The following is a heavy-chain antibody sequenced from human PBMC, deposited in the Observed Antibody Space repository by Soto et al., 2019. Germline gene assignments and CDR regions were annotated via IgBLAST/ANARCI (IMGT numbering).Heavy chain of an antibody. Sequence: QVQLQQWGAGLLKPSETLSLTCAVYGGSFSGYYWSWIRQPPGKGLEWIGEINHSGSTNYNPSLKRRVTRSGDTSKNQFSLKLSSVTAADTAVYYCARGSPIVDAGAFDIWGQGTMVTVSS. CDR1: GGSFSGYY. V-gene: IGHV4-34*01. CDR2: INHSGST. J-gene: IGHJ3*02. D-gene: IGHD1-26*01. CDR3: ARGSPIVDAGAFDI.